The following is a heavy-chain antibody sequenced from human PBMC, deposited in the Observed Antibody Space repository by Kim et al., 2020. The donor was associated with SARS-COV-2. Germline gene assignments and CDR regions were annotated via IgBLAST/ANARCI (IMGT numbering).Heavy chain of an antibody. V-gene: IGHV3-74*01. J-gene: IGHJ4*02. D-gene: IGHD2-15*01. Sequence: CAESLTGRLTISRNNAKNTLYLQMNSLRAEDTAVYYCASEGVDVVPRQDYWGQGTLVTVSS. CDR3: ASEGVDVVPRQDY.